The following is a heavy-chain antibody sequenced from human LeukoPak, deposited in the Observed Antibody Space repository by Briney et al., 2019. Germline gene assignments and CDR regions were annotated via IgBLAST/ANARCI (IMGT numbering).Heavy chain of an antibody. V-gene: IGHV4-59*01. J-gene: IGHJ4*02. CDR2: IYYSGTT. CDR3: ARGFDSKSTYFDY. CDR1: GGSISNYY. Sequence: PSETLSLTCTVSGGSISNYYWNWLRQPPGKGLEWIGYIYYSGTTNYNPSLKSRVTMSLDTSKNQFSLRVTSVTAADTAVYYCARGFDSKSTYFDYWGQGTLVTVSS. D-gene: IGHD5-12*01.